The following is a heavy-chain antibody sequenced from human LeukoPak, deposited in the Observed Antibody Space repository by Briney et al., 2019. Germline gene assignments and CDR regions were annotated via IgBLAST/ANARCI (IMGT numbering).Heavy chain of an antibody. Sequence: ASVKVSCKASGYTFTGYYMHWVRQAPGQGLEWMGWINPNSGGTNYAQKFQGRVTMTRDTSISTAYMELRSLRSDDTAVYYCARDEGIAVAGTKDYWGQGTLVTVSS. D-gene: IGHD6-19*01. J-gene: IGHJ4*02. CDR2: INPNSGGT. CDR1: GYTFTGYY. CDR3: ARDEGIAVAGTKDY. V-gene: IGHV1-2*02.